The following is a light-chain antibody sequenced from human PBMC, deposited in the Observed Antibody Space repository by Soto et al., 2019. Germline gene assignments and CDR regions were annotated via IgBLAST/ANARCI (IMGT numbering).Light chain of an antibody. CDR2: EAS. CDR3: QQYNNFWT. J-gene: IGKJ1*01. Sequence: DIQMTQFASALSASVGDRVTITCRASQSVNIWLAWYQQKPGKAPKLLISEASTVETGVPARFSGSGSGTQFTLTISSLQPDDLATYYCQQYNNFWTFGQGTKV. V-gene: IGKV1-5*03. CDR1: QSVNIW.